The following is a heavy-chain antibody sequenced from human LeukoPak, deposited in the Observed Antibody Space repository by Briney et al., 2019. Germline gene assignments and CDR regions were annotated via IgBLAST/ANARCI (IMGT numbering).Heavy chain of an antibody. Sequence: SETLSLTCSVSGGSISSLSYYWGWVRQPPGKGLEWIGSIYYGGRTYYNPSLKSRVTMPVDTSKNQFSLKLSSVTAADTAVYYCARTQGYYDSSGYYYFDYWGQGTLVTVSS. V-gene: IGHV4-39*01. CDR2: IYYGGRT. CDR1: GGSISSLSYY. CDR3: ARTQGYYDSSGYYYFDY. J-gene: IGHJ4*02. D-gene: IGHD3-22*01.